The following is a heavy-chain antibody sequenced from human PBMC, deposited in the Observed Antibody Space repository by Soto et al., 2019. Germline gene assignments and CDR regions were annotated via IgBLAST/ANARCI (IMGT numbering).Heavy chain of an antibody. V-gene: IGHV4-59*01. D-gene: IGHD3-16*01. CDR3: AGWGTGHWGVGYSNFDY. Sequence: SETLSLTCTVSGGSISSYYWSWIRQPPGKGLEWIGYIYYSGSTNYNPSLKSRVTISVDTSKNQFSLKLSSVTAADTAVYYCAGWGTGHWGVGYSNFDYWGQGTLVTVSS. CDR1: GGSISSYY. J-gene: IGHJ4*02. CDR2: IYYSGST.